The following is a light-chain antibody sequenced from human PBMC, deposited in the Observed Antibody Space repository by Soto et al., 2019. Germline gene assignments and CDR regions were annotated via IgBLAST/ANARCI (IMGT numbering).Light chain of an antibody. CDR3: QQTYSSPQT. J-gene: IGKJ1*01. CDR1: QSISSL. Sequence: DIQMTQSPSSLSASVGDRVTITCRASQSISSLLNWYQQKPGKAPKLLVYGASSLQSGVPSRVSGSGSGTDFTLTISSLQPEDFATYFCQQTYSSPQTFGQGTKV. CDR2: GAS. V-gene: IGKV1-39*01.